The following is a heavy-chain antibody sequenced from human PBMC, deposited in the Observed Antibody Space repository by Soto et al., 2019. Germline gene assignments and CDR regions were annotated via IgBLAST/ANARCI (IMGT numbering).Heavy chain of an antibody. CDR3: ARSLLWFGELLDYYYYMDV. CDR1: GGSISSSSYY. CDR2: LYYSGST. D-gene: IGHD3-10*01. V-gene: IGHV4-39*01. Sequence: SETLSLTCTVAGGSISSSSYYWGSIRQPPGKRLEWIGSLYYSGSTYYNPSLKSRVTISVDTSKNQFSLKLSSVTAADTAVYYCARSLLWFGELLDYYYYMDVWGKGTTVTVSS. J-gene: IGHJ6*03.